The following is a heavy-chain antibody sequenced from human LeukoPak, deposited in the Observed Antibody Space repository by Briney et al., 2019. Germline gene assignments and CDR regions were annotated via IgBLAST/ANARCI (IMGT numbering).Heavy chain of an antibody. J-gene: IGHJ4*02. CDR2: ISSSSSYI. CDR1: GFTFSSYS. D-gene: IGHD6-6*01. Sequence: GGSLRLSCAASGFTFSSYSMNWVRQAPGKGLEWVSSISSSSSYIYYADSVKGRFTISRDNAKNSLYLQMNSLRAEDTAVYYCARASVFIAAAPFDYWGQGTLVTVSS. V-gene: IGHV3-21*01. CDR3: ARASVFIAAAPFDY.